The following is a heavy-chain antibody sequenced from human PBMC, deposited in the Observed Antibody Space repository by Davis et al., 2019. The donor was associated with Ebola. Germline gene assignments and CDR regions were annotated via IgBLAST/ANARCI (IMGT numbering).Heavy chain of an antibody. CDR3: AREVASLHYEP. Sequence: MPSETLSLTCTVSGGSISSYYWSWIRQPPGKGLELIGYIYYSGSTNYNPSLKSRVTISVDTSKNQFSLKLSSVTAADTAVYYCAREVASLHYEPWGQGTLVTVSS. V-gene: IGHV4-59*12. D-gene: IGHD3-16*01. J-gene: IGHJ5*02. CDR1: GGSISSYY. CDR2: IYYSGST.